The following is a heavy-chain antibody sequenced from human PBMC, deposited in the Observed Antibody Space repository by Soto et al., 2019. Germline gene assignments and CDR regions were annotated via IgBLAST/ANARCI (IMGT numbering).Heavy chain of an antibody. D-gene: IGHD2-8*01. CDR1: GYTFTSYC. V-gene: IGHV1-18*01. J-gene: IGHJ6*03. CDR3: ARSTPPGYCTNGVCYIHYYYMDV. CDR2: ISAYNGNT. Sequence: ASVKVSCKASGYTFTSYCISWVRQAPGQGLEWMGWISAYNGNTNYAQKLQGRVTMTTDTSTSTAYMELRSLRSDDTAVYYCARSTPPGYCTNGVCYIHYYYMDVWGKGTTVTVSS.